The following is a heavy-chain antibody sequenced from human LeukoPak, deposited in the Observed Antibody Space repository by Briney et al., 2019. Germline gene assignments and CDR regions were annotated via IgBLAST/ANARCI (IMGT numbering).Heavy chain of an antibody. CDR2: ISSSSSYI. CDR1: GFTFSSYS. V-gene: IGHV3-21*01. Sequence: GSLRLSCVASGFTFSSYSMNWVRQAPGKGLEWVSSISSSSSYIYYADSVKGRFTISRDNAKNSLYLQMNSLRAEDTAVYYCASSPYYYDSSGYYYFDYWGQGTLVTVSS. J-gene: IGHJ4*02. D-gene: IGHD3-22*01. CDR3: ASSPYYYDSSGYYYFDY.